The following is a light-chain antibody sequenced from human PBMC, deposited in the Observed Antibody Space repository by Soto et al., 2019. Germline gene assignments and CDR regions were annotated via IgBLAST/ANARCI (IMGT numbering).Light chain of an antibody. CDR1: SSNIGINY. CDR3: ATWDGSLPGEV. CDR2: DNN. Sequence: QSVLTQSPSVSAAPGQRVTISCSGSSSNIGINYVSWYQQLPGTAPKLLIYDNNKRTSGIPDRFSGSKSGTAGTLDITGLQSGDEADYYCATWDGSLPGEVFGGGTKLTVL. V-gene: IGLV1-51*01. J-gene: IGLJ2*01.